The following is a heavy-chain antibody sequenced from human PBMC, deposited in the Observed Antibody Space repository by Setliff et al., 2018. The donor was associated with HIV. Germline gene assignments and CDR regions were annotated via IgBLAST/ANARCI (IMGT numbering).Heavy chain of an antibody. Sequence: SETLSLTCDVSGDLIRNSYYYWAWIRQSPGRGLEWIGSVYYSGITHYNPSLESRATISVDTSKNQFSLKLTSVTAADTAVYYCARRGAYGYDYFDYWGPGILVTVSS. CDR1: GDLIRNSYYY. V-gene: IGHV4-39*07. CDR2: VYYSGIT. CDR3: ARRGAYGYDYFDY. J-gene: IGHJ4*02. D-gene: IGHD5-12*01.